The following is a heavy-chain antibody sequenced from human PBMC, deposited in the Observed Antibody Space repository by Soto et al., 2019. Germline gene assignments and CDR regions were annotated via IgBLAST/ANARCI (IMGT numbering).Heavy chain of an antibody. D-gene: IGHD2-2*02. J-gene: IGHJ3*02. CDR3: AGDFRLGYCSSTSCYKVREADAFDI. CDR1: GYTFTSYG. CDR2: ISAYNGNT. V-gene: IGHV1-18*04. Sequence: ASVKVSCKASGYTFTSYGISWVRQAPGQGLEWMGWISAYNGNTNYAQKLQGRVTMTTDTSTSTAYMELRSLRSDDTAVYYCAGDFRLGYCSSTSCYKVREADAFDIWGQGTMVTVS.